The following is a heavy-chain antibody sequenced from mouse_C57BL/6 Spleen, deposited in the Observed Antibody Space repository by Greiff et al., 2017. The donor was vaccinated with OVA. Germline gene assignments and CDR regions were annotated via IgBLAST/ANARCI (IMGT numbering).Heavy chain of an antibody. CDR3: ARDRSGDYFDY. D-gene: IGHD1-3*01. CDR2: ISYDGSN. J-gene: IGHJ2*01. Sequence: EVKLVESGPGLVKPSQSLSLTCSVTGYSITSGYYWNWIRQFPGNKLEWMGYISYDGSNNYNPSLKNRISITRDTSKNQFFLKLNSVTTEDTATYYCARDRSGDYFDYWGQGTTLTVSS. V-gene: IGHV3-6*01. CDR1: GYSITSGYY.